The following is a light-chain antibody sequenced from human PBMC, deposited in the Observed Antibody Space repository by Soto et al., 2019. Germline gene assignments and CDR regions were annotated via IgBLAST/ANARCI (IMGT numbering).Light chain of an antibody. CDR2: GAS. V-gene: IGKV3-20*01. Sequence: EIVLTQSPGTVSLSPGERDTLSCRASQTVSSSYLAWYQQKPGQAPRLLIYGASSRATGIPDRFSGSGSGTDFTLTISRLEPEDFAVYNCQQYGSSPYTFGQGTKLEIK. CDR3: QQYGSSPYT. CDR1: QTVSSSY. J-gene: IGKJ2*01.